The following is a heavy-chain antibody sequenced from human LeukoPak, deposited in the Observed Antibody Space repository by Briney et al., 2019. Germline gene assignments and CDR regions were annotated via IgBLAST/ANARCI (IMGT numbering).Heavy chain of an antibody. CDR1: GFTSSSYG. CDR2: ISYDGRNK. CDR3: ARQWLVLDY. J-gene: IGHJ4*02. V-gene: IGHV3-33*05. D-gene: IGHD6-19*01. Sequence: RGSPRLSCAAPGFTSSSYGMQSVRPAPGKGLEWVAVISYDGRNKYDADSVKGRFTISRDNSKNSLYLQLNSLRAEDTAVYYCARQWLVLDYWGQRTLVTVSS.